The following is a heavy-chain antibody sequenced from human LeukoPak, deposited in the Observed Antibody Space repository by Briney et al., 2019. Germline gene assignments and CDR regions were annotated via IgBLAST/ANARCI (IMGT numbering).Heavy chain of an antibody. CDR3: AGKFRYCSGGSCYSWRWFDP. Sequence: SETLSLTCAVYGGSFSGYYWSWIRQPPGKGLEWIGEINHSGSTNYNPSLKSRVTISVDTSKNQFSLKLSSVTAADTAVYYCAGKFRYCSGGSCYSWRWFDPWGQGTLVTVSS. V-gene: IGHV4-34*01. CDR2: INHSGST. D-gene: IGHD2-15*01. CDR1: GGSFSGYY. J-gene: IGHJ5*02.